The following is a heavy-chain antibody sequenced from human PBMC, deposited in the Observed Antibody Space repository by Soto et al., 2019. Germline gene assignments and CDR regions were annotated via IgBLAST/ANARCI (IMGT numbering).Heavy chain of an antibody. D-gene: IGHD5-12*01. CDR1: GFTFDNYA. J-gene: IGHJ4*02. CDR3: AKDHDEDFGYDFDYFDY. V-gene: IGHV3-9*01. CDR2: ISWSSVTF. Sequence: EVQLVESGGGLVQPGRSLRLSCAASGFTFDNYAMHWVRQAPGKGLEWVSGISWSSVTFGYADSVKGRFTISRDNAKNSLYLQMNRLSSEDTAFYYCAKDHDEDFGYDFDYFDYWGQGTLVTVSS.